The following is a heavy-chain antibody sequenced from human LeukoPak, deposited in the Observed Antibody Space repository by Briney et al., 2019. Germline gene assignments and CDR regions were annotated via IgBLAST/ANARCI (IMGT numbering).Heavy chain of an antibody. V-gene: IGHV1-69*04. D-gene: IGHD5-12*01. CDR2: IIPILGIA. Sequence: ASVKVSCKASGGTFSSYAITWVRQAPGQGLEWMGRIIPILGIANYAQKFQGRVTIIADKSTSTAYMELSSLRSEDTAVYYCARDLYSGHEGNAFDIWAKGQWSPSLQ. J-gene: IGHJ3*02. CDR3: ARDLYSGHEGNAFDI. CDR1: GGTFSSYA.